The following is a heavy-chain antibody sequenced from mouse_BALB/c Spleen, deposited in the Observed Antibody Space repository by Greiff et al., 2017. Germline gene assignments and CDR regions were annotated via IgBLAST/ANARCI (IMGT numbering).Heavy chain of an antibody. CDR2: ISSGSSTI. V-gene: IGHV5-17*02. D-gene: IGHD2-2*01. CDR3: VYGFYYAMDY. Sequence: EVKLVESGGGLVQPGGSRKLSCAASGFTFSSFGMHWVRQAPEKGLEWVAYISSGSSTIYYADTVKGRFTISRDNPKYTLFLQMTSLRSEDTAMYYCVYGFYYAMDYWGQGTSVTVSS. CDR1: GFTFSSFG. J-gene: IGHJ4*01.